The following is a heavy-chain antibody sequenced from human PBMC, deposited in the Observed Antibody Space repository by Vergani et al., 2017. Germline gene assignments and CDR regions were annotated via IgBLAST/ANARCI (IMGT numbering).Heavy chain of an antibody. CDR2: IWYDGSNK. CDR1: GFTFSSYG. Sequence: QVQLVESGGGVVQPGRSLRLSCAASGFTFSSYGMHWVRQAPGKGLEWVAVIWYDGSNKYYADSVKGRFTISRDNSKNSLYLQMNSLRAEDTAVYYCARDRRTYYYDSSGYYYPTYYYYGMDVWGQGTTVTVSS. V-gene: IGHV3-33*01. CDR3: ARDRRTYYYDSSGYYYPTYYYYGMDV. J-gene: IGHJ6*02. D-gene: IGHD3-22*01.